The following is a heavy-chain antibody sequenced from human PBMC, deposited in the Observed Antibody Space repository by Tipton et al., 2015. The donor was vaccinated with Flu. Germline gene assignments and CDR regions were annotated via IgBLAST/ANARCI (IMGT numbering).Heavy chain of an antibody. J-gene: IGHJ6*02. CDR1: GFTFSSYG. V-gene: IGHV3-30*18. Sequence: SGFTFSSYGMHWVRQAPGKGLEWVAVISYDGSNKYYADSVKGRFTISRDNSKNTLYLQMNSLRAEDTAVYYCAKDYSSNWYGGYYYYYGMDVWGQGTTVTVSS. CDR3: AKDYSSNWYGGYYYYYGMDV. CDR2: ISYDGSNK. D-gene: IGHD6-13*01.